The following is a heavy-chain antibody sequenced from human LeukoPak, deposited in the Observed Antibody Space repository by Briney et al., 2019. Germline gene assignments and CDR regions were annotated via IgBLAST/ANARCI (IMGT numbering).Heavy chain of an antibody. CDR3: ARRRITMVRGVTFRGFFNY. J-gene: IGHJ4*02. D-gene: IGHD3-10*01. V-gene: IGHV4-34*01. CDR1: GGSFSGYY. Sequence: PSETLSLTCAVYGGSFSGYYWSWIRQPPGKGLEWIGEINHSGSTNYNPSLKSRVTMSVDASKNQFSLKLSSVTAADTAVYYCARRRITMVRGVTFRGFFNYWGQGTLVTVSS. CDR2: INHSGST.